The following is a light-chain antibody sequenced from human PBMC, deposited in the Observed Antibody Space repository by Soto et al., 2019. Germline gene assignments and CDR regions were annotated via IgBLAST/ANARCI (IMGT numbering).Light chain of an antibody. CDR1: SCHIGSNT. Sequence: QSVLTQPPSASGTPGQRVIISCSGSSCHIGSNTVNWYQQLPGTAPKLLIYSNNQRPSGVPDRFSGSKSGTSASLAISGLQSEDEADYYCAAWDDSLNGRYVFGTGTKVTVL. CDR2: SNN. V-gene: IGLV1-44*01. J-gene: IGLJ1*01. CDR3: AAWDDSLNGRYV.